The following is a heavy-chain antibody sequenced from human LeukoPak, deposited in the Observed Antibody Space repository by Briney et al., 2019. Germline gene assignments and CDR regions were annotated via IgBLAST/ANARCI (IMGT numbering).Heavy chain of an antibody. J-gene: IGHJ3*02. Sequence: SXKVSCKASGGTFSSYAISWVRQAPGQGLEWMGRIIPIFGTANYAQKFQGRVTITTDESTSKAYMELSSLRYEDTAVYYCARERAHYYDSSGYRPDAFDIWGQGTMVTVSS. CDR2: IIPIFGTA. CDR1: GGTFSSYA. D-gene: IGHD3-22*01. CDR3: ARERAHYYDSSGYRPDAFDI. V-gene: IGHV1-69*05.